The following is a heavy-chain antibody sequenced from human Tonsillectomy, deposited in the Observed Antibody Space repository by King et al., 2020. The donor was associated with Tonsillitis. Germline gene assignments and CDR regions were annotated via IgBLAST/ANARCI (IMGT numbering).Heavy chain of an antibody. V-gene: IGHV3-30-3*01. CDR2: ISYDGSNK. CDR3: VRGGETGYYKRRDYYYYYGMDV. D-gene: IGHD3-9*01. CDR1: GFTFSSYA. Sequence: VQLVESRGGVVQPGRSLGLSCAASGFTFSSYAMHWVRQAPGKGLEWVALISYDGSNKYYADSVKGRFTISRDNSKNTLFLQMNSLRAEDTAVYYCVRGGETGYYKRRDYYYYYGMDVWGQGTTVTVSS. J-gene: IGHJ6*02.